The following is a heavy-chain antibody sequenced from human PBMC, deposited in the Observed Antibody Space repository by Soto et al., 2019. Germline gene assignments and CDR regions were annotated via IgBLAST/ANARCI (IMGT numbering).Heavy chain of an antibody. Sequence: QVQLVQSGAEVKRPGSSVKLSCKASGGTFTYYGISWVRQAPGQGLEWMGGIIPIIGPATYAQKFQGRLTITADQYTSTAYMELSRLGSEDTALYYCARDLGTTIAGPPRRETYGWLDPWGKGTLVTVSS. J-gene: IGHJ5*02. CDR1: GGTFTYYG. CDR2: IIPIIGPA. CDR3: ARDLGTTIAGPPRRETYGWLDP. V-gene: IGHV1-69*01. D-gene: IGHD3-22*01.